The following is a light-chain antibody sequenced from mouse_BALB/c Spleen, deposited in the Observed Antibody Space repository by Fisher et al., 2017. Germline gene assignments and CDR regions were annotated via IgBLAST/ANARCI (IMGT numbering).Light chain of an antibody. CDR2: RTS. Sequence: DIVITQSPAIMSASPGEKVTMTCSASSSISSNYLHWYQQKPGFSPKLLIYRTSNLASGVPARFSGSGSGTSYSLTISRMEAEDAATYYCQQWSSNPPTFGSGTKLEIK. CDR1: SSISSNY. V-gene: IGKV4-91*01. CDR3: QQWSSNPPT. J-gene: IGKJ4*01.